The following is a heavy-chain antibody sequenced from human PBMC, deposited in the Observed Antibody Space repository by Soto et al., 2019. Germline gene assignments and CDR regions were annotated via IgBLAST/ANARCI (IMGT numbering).Heavy chain of an antibody. V-gene: IGHV3-21*01. Sequence: EVQLVESGGDLVKPGGSLSLSCAASGFIFNDYTMNWVRQAPGKGLEWVSSISSGGNDKFYADSVKGRFTISRDNAKNSLSLQMSSLRVEDTAVYYCARGGRSGFDYHYWGQGTQVAVSS. CDR1: GFIFNDYT. CDR3: ARGGRSGFDYHY. D-gene: IGHD5-12*01. CDR2: ISSGGNDK. J-gene: IGHJ4*02.